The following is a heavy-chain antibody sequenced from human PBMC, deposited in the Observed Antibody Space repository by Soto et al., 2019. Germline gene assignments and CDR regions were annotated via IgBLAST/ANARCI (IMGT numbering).Heavy chain of an antibody. CDR1: GFTLSSYW. V-gene: IGHV3-74*01. Sequence: QPGGSLRLSCASSGFTLSSYWIHWVRQAPGKGLVWVSRINGDGSTTNYADSLKGRFTISRDNAKNTMFLQMNSLRAEDTAVYYCARGRSGSYSFDYWGQGTLVTVSS. CDR2: INGDGSTT. D-gene: IGHD3-10*01. CDR3: ARGRSGSYSFDY. J-gene: IGHJ4*02.